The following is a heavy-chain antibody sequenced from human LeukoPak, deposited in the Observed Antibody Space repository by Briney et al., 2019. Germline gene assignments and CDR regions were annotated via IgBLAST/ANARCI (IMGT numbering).Heavy chain of an antibody. V-gene: IGHV3-23*01. CDR1: GFGFNNNA. J-gene: IGHJ3*01. D-gene: IGHD2-2*01. Sequence: PGGSLRLSCAASGFGFNNNAMSWVPQAPGKGLEWVSAMNGGGDATEYADSLKARLATSRDNTKKTLYLQMNSQRPEDTAVYYCARCTSSCYANAFDVWGQGTLLTVSS. CDR3: ARCTSSCYANAFDV. CDR2: MNGGGDAT.